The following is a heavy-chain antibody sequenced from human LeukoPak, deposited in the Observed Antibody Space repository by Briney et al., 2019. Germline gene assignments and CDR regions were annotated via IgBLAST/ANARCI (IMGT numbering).Heavy chain of an antibody. CDR3: AKVSGLYYFDY. Sequence: GGSLRLSCAASGFTVSSNYMSWVRQAPGKGLEWVSIIYSGGSTYYADSVKGRFTISRDNSKNTLYLQMNSLRVEDTAVFYCAKVSGLYYFDYWGQGTLVTVSS. J-gene: IGHJ4*02. CDR1: GFTVSSNY. V-gene: IGHV3-66*01. CDR2: IYSGGST.